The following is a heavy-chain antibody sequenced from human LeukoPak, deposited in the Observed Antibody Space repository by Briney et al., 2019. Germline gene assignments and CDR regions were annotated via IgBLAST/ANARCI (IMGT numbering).Heavy chain of an antibody. J-gene: IGHJ5*02. CDR1: GGSISSYY. Sequence: SETLSLTCTVSGGSISSYYWSWIRQPPGKGLEWIGYIYYSGSTYYNPSLKSRVTISVDTSKNQFSLKLSSVTAADTAVYYCARDRLDYDILTGVNWFDPWGQGTLVTVSS. V-gene: IGHV4-59*12. CDR2: IYYSGST. CDR3: ARDRLDYDILTGVNWFDP. D-gene: IGHD3-9*01.